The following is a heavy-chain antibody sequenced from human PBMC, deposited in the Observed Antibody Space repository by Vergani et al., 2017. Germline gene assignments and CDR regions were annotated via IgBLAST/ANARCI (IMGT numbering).Heavy chain of an antibody. J-gene: IGHJ4*02. CDR3: GRGSDNHN. V-gene: IGHV3-23*01. CDR2: IKNTGDST. Sequence: EVQLLQSEGAVVQPGGSLRLSCVASGFTSSSHAMSWFRQGHGKGLEWVSSIKNTGDSTDYAASVKGRFTISRDNSKNNLYLQMNSLRVEDTAVYYCGRGSDNHNWGQGTLVTVSS. D-gene: IGHD1-14*01. CDR1: GFTSSSHA.